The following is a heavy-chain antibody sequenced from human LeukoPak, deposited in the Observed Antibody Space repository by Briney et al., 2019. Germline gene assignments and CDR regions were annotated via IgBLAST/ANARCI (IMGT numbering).Heavy chain of an antibody. CDR3: ARTYYDSSGYSPIPSDY. Sequence: GGSLRLSCAASGFTFSDFYMTWIRQAPGKGLEWVSAISGSGGSTYYADSVKGRFTISRDNSKNTLYLQMNSLRAEDTAVYYCARTYYDSSGYSPIPSDYWGQGTLVTVSS. CDR1: GFTFSDFY. V-gene: IGHV3-23*01. D-gene: IGHD3-22*01. J-gene: IGHJ4*02. CDR2: ISGSGGST.